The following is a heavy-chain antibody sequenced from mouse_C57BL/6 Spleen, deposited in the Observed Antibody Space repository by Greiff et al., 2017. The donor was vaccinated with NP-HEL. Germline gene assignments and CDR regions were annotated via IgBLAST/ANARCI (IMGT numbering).Heavy chain of an antibody. CDR1: GYTFTSYW. V-gene: IGHV1-69*01. D-gene: IGHD1-1*01. CDR3: ARWYYGSSYAAMDY. Sequence: QVQLQQSGAELVMPGASVKLSCKASGYTFTSYWMHWVKQRPGQGLEWIGEIDPSDSYTNYNQKFKGKSTLTVDKSSSTAYMQLSSLTSEDSAVYYCARWYYGSSYAAMDYWGQGTSVTVSS. J-gene: IGHJ4*01. CDR2: IDPSDSYT.